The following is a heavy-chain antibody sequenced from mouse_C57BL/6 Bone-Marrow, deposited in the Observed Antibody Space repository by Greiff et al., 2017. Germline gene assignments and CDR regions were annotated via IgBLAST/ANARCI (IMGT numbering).Heavy chain of an antibody. CDR1: GYTFTSYW. J-gene: IGHJ2*01. D-gene: IGHD2-2*01. V-gene: IGHV1-72*01. CDR2: IDPNSGGP. CDR3: ARWRDYGYYCDY. Sequence: VQLQQPGAELVKPGASVKLSCKASGYTFTSYWMHWVKQRPGRGLEWIGRIDPNSGGPKYNEKFKSKATLTVHKPSSTDDMQLSSLTSEDSAVYNCARWRDYGYYCDYWGQGTTRTDS.